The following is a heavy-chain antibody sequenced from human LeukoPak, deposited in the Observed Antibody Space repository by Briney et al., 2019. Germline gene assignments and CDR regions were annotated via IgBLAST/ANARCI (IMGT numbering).Heavy chain of an antibody. D-gene: IGHD3-10*01. J-gene: IGHJ4*02. CDR1: GGSFSGYY. CDR3: ARRKLLYFGESPFDY. V-gene: IGHV4-34*01. Sequence: SETLSLTCAVYGGSFSGYYWSWIRQPPGKGLEWIGEINHSGSTNYNPSLKSRVTISVDTSKNQFSLKLSSVSAADTAVYYCARRKLLYFGESPFDYWGQGTLVTVSS. CDR2: INHSGST.